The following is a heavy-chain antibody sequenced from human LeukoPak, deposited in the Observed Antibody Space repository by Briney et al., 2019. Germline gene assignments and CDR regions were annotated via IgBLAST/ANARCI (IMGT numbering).Heavy chain of an antibody. J-gene: IGHJ4*02. D-gene: IGHD1-7*01. CDR2: IYYSGST. CDR3: VRVNWNYSIGY. CDR1: SGSISSSSYY. V-gene: IGHV4-39*07. Sequence: SETLSLTCTVSSGSISSSSYYWGCIRQPPGKGLEWIGSIYYSGSTYYNPSLKSRVTISVDTSKNQFSLKLSSVTAADTAVYYCVRVNWNYSIGYWGQGTLVTVSS.